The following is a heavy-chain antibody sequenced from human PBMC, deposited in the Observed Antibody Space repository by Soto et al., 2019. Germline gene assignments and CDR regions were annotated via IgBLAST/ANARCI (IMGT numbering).Heavy chain of an antibody. D-gene: IGHD3-9*01. CDR2: IYYSGST. CDR1: GGSISSYY. CDR3: AIDFLTGYYRAFDI. V-gene: IGHV4-59*01. J-gene: IGHJ3*02. Sequence: SETLSLTCTVSGGSISSYYWSWIRQPPGKGLEWIGYIYYSGSTNYNPPLKSRVTISVDTSKNQFSLKLSSVTAADTAVYYCAIDFLTGYYRAFDIWGQGTMVTVSS.